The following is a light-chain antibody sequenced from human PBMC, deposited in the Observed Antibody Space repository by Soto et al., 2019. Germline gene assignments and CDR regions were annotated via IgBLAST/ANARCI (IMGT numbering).Light chain of an antibody. J-gene: IGKJ1*01. CDR2: GAS. V-gene: IGKV3-20*01. Sequence: EIVLTQSPGTLSLSPGERAPLSCRASQSVSSSYLAWYQQKPGQAPRLLIYGASSRATGIPDRFSGSGSGTDFTLTISRLEPEDFAVYYCQQYGNSPQTFGQGTKV. CDR3: QQYGNSPQT. CDR1: QSVSSSY.